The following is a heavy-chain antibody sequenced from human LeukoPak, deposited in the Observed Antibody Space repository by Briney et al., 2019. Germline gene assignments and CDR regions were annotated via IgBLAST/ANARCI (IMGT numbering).Heavy chain of an antibody. V-gene: IGHV4-59*12. D-gene: IGHD5-18*01. J-gene: IGHJ4*02. CDR2: IYYSGST. Sequence: SETLSLTCTVSGVSISSYYWSWIRQPPGKGLEGIGDIYYSGSTNYNPSLKSRVTMSVDTYKHQFSLKLSSVTAADTAMYYCTAGYSYDLFDYWGQGTLVTVSS. CDR1: GVSISSYY. CDR3: TAGYSYDLFDY.